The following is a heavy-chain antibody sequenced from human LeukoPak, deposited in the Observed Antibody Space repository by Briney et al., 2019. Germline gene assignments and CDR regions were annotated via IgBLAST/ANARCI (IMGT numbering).Heavy chain of an antibody. V-gene: IGHV3-33*08. J-gene: IGHJ3*02. Sequence: PGGSLRLSCAASGFTLKNYEMNWVRQAPGKGLEWVAFIRFDGSNYYYADSVKGRFTISRDNAKNSLYLQMNSLRAEDTAVYYFARRQFIMMVGVPPKDAFDIWGQGTMSPSLQ. CDR1: GFTLKNYE. CDR2: IRFDGSNY. D-gene: IGHD3-22*01. CDR3: ARRQFIMMVGVPPKDAFDI.